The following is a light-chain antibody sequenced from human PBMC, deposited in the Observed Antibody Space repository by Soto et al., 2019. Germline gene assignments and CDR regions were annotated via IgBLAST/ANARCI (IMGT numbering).Light chain of an antibody. Sequence: EIVLTQSPGTLSLSPGGRATLSCRASQSVTNRFLAWYQHKPGRAPRLLIYGASSRATGIPDRFSGSGSGTDFSLTISRLEPEDFAVYYCQQYAGLPLSFGGGTKVEIK. CDR3: QQYAGLPLS. J-gene: IGKJ4*01. V-gene: IGKV3-20*01. CDR2: GAS. CDR1: QSVTNRF.